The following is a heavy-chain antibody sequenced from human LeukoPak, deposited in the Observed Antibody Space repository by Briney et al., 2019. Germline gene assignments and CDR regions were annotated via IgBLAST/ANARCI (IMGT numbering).Heavy chain of an antibody. CDR3: ARDGMITFGGVIVIRKSDY. D-gene: IGHD3-16*02. CDR1: GYTFTSYG. Sequence: ASVKVSCKASGYTFTSYGISWVRQAPGQVLEWMGWISAYNGNTNYAQKLQGRVTMTTDKSTSTAYMELRSLRSDDTAVYYCARDGMITFGGVIVIRKSDYWGQGTLVTVSS. V-gene: IGHV1-18*01. CDR2: ISAYNGNT. J-gene: IGHJ4*02.